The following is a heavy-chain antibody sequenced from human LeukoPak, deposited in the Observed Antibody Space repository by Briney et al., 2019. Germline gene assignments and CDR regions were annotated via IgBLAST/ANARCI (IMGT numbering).Heavy chain of an antibody. CDR3: ARVFCSGGSCYDAFDI. CDR1: GGSISSYY. CDR2: IYTSGST. D-gene: IGHD2-15*01. Sequence: SETLSLTCTVSGGSISSYYWSWIRQPPGKGLEWIGRIYTSGSTNYNPSLKSRVTISVDTSKNQFSLKLSSVTAADTAVYYCARVFCSGGSCYDAFDIWGQGTMVTVSS. J-gene: IGHJ3*02. V-gene: IGHV4-4*08.